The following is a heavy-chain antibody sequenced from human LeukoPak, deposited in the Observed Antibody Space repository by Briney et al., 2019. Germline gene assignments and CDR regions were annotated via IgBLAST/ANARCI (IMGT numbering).Heavy chain of an antibody. J-gene: IGHJ4*02. CDR3: AKDGLYGDYVYFGY. CDR2: ISYDGSNK. D-gene: IGHD4-17*01. CDR1: GFTFSSYS. V-gene: IGHV3-30-3*01. Sequence: GGSLSLSCAASGFTFSSYSMHWVRQPPGKGLEWVAVISYDGSNKYYADSVKGRFTISRDNSKNTLYLQMTSLRDEDTALYYCAKDGLYGDYVYFGYWGQGTLVTVSS.